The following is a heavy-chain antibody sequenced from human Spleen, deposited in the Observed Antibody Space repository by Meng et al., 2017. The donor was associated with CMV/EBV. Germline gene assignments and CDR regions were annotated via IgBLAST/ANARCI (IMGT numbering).Heavy chain of an antibody. CDR2: LSSEGDYR. V-gene: IGHV3-21*01. D-gene: IGHD2-15*01. CDR1: RYF. CDR3: ARDCSGTSCFRGIFYYGMDV. Sequence: RYFVDWVRRATGGGLGWVASLSSEGDYRYYGGQGKGRFTDTRDNAENSMSLKKNSLRDEDTAIYYCARDCSGTSCFRGIFYYGMDVWGQGTTVTVSS. J-gene: IGHJ6*02.